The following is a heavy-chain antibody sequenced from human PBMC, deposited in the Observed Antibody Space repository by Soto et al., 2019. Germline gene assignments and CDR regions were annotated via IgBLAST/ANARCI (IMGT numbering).Heavy chain of an antibody. CDR2: IDPSDSQT. Sequence: VEALKISCKGSGYSFAGYWITWVRQKPGKGLEWMGRIDPSDSQTYYSPSFRGHVTISVTKSITTVFLQLSSLRASHTAMYYCARQIYDGDKGTNLQEYFDSWGQGTLVAVSS. V-gene: IGHV5-10-1*01. D-gene: IGHD2-8*01. CDR3: ARQIYDGDKGTNLQEYFDS. J-gene: IGHJ4*02. CDR1: GYSFAGYW.